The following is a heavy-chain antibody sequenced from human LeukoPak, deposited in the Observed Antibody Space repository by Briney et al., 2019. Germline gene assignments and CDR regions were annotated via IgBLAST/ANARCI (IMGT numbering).Heavy chain of an antibody. V-gene: IGHV3-9*01. D-gene: IGHD6-19*01. CDR3: ARGNRDSSGFYYSYGMDV. J-gene: IGHJ6*02. CDR2: ISWDSKNI. CDR1: GFTFDDHA. Sequence: GGSLRLSCAASGFTFDDHAMFWLRQAPRKGLEWVSGISWDSKNIGYAASVKGRFTISRDNAKNSLYLQMSSLRAEDTAFYYCARGNRDSSGFYYSYGMDVWGQGTTVTVSS.